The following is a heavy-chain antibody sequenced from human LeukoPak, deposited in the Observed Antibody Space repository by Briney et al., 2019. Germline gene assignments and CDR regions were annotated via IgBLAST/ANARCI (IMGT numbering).Heavy chain of an antibody. D-gene: IGHD2-21*02. J-gene: IGHJ4*02. CDR2: ISGSGGST. Sequence: GSLRLSCAASGFTFSSYEMNWVRQAPGKGLEWVSAISGSGGSTYYADSVKGRFTISRDNSKNTLYLQMNSLRAEDTAVYYCAKEKDFVVVTAYDYWGQGTLVTVSS. V-gene: IGHV3-23*01. CDR1: GFTFSSYE. CDR3: AKEKDFVVVTAYDY.